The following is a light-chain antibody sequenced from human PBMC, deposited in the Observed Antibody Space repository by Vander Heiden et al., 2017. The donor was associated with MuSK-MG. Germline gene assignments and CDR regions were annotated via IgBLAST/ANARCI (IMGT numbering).Light chain of an antibody. CDR1: NSNIGDNY. CDR2: SN. V-gene: IGLV1-47*02. Sequence: QSVLTQAPSAYGTPGQRVTISCSGRNSNIGDNYVHWYQQLPGLAPKLLIYSNDRISGSKSGTSASLAISGLRSEDEADYYCAAWDDSVNGWVFGGGTKLTVL. CDR3: AAWDDSVNGWV. J-gene: IGLJ3*02.